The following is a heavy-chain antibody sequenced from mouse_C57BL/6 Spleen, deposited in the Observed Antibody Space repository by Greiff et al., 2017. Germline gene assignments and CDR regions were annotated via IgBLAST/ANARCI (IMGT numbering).Heavy chain of an antibody. CDR2: ISSGSSTI. CDR1: GFTFSDYG. J-gene: IGHJ1*03. D-gene: IGHD2-4*01. CDR3: AREMRDYHWYFGV. Sequence: EVQGVESGGGLVKPGGSLKLSCAASGFTFSDYGMHWVRQAPEKGLEWVAYISSGSSTIYYADTVKGRFTISRDNAKNTLFLQMTSLRSEDTAMYYCAREMRDYHWYFGVWGTGTTVTVSS. V-gene: IGHV5-17*01.